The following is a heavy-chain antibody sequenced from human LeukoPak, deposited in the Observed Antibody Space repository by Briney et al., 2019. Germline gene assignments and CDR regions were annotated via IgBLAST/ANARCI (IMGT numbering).Heavy chain of an antibody. J-gene: IGHJ4*02. CDR1: GFTFTGYW. D-gene: IGHD3-10*01. Sequence: PGRSLRLSCAASGFTFTGYWMSWVRQAPGKGLEWVANIKQDGSEKYYVDSVKGRFTISRDNAKNSLYLQMNSLRAEDTAVYYCATYYGSGSYNNKLIDYWGQGTLVTVFS. CDR3: ATYYGSGSYNNKLIDY. V-gene: IGHV3-7*01. CDR2: IKQDGSEK.